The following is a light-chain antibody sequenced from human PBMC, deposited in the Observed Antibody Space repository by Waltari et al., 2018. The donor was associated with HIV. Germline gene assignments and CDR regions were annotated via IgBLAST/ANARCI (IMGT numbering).Light chain of an antibody. Sequence: EIVLTQSPGTLSLSPGERATLSCRASQSVSSSYLAWYQQEPGQAPRLLIYGASSRATGIPDRFSGSGSGIDFTLSISRLEPEDFAVYYCQQYGSSSLTFGGGTKVEIK. CDR3: QQYGSSSLT. V-gene: IGKV3-20*01. CDR2: GAS. J-gene: IGKJ4*01. CDR1: QSVSSSY.